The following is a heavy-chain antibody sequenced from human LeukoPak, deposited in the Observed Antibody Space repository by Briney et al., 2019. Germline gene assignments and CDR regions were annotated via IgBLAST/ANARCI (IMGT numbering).Heavy chain of an antibody. V-gene: IGHV3-15*01. Sequence: GGSLRLSCATSGFTFSSAWMNCVRQAPGKGREWVGRIKSKVYDATVDYAAPAKGISTISRDDSKNVLYLQMNSLKTEDTAVYYCAADVPEPTAPIEYWGQGTLVTVSS. J-gene: IGHJ4*02. CDR3: AADVPEPTAPIEY. CDR2: IKSKVYDATV. CDR1: GFTFSSAW. D-gene: IGHD2-2*01.